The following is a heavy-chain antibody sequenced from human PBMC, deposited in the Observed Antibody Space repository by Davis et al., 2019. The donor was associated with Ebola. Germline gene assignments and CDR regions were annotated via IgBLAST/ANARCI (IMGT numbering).Heavy chain of an antibody. D-gene: IGHD4-11*01. V-gene: IGHV3-11*04. J-gene: IGHJ6*03. Sequence: GESLKISCAASGFTFSDYYMNWIRQAPGRGLEWVSYISSSGSNIYYADSVKGRFTISRDNAKKSVYLQMNSLRAEDTAVYYCARDYSDDLYYYYYMDVWGKGTTVTVSS. CDR3: ARDYSDDLYYYYYMDV. CDR2: ISSSGSNI. CDR1: GFTFSDYY.